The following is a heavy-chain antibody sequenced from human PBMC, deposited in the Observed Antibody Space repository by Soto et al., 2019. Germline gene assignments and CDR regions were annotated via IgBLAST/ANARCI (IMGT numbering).Heavy chain of an antibody. Sequence: SETLSLTCSVSGGSISSYSWSWVRQPPGKGLEWIGYISYSGSTNYNPSLKSRVTISVDTSKNQFSLKLSSVTAADTAVYYCARHGGVTMVRGGLSAFDIWGQGTMVTVSS. CDR1: GGSISSYS. V-gene: IGHV4-59*08. J-gene: IGHJ3*02. D-gene: IGHD3-10*01. CDR3: ARHGGVTMVRGGLSAFDI. CDR2: ISYSGST.